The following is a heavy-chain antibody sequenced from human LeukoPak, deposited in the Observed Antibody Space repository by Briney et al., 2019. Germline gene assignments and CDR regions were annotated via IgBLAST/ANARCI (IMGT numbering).Heavy chain of an antibody. J-gene: IGHJ5*02. CDR2: INPNSGGT. CDR1: GYTFTGYY. Sequence: ASVKVSCKASGYTFTGYYMHWVRQAPGQGLEWMGWINPNSGGTNYAQKLQGRVTMTTDTSTSTAYMELRSLRSDDTAVYYCARDCRIVATIGGTTSFDPWGQGTLVTVSS. D-gene: IGHD5-12*01. V-gene: IGHV1-2*02. CDR3: ARDCRIVATIGGTTSFDP.